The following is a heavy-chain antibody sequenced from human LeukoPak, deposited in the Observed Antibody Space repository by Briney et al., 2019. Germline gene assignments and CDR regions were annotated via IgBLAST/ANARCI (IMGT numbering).Heavy chain of an antibody. V-gene: IGHV1-18*01. CDR2: ISAYNGNT. CDR1: GYTSTSYG. D-gene: IGHD3-22*01. J-gene: IGHJ4*02. Sequence: ASVKVSCKASGYTSTSYGISWVRQAPGQGLEWMGWISAYNGNTNYAQKLQGRVTMTTDTSTSTAYMELRSLRSDDTAVYYCARDAAVYDSSGYYDYWGQGTLVTVSS. CDR3: ARDAAVYDSSGYYDY.